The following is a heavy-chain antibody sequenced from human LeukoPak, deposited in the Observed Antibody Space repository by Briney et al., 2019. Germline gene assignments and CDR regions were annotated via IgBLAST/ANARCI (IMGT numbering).Heavy chain of an antibody. Sequence: SQTLSLTCTVSGGSISSGGYYWSWIRQHPGKGLEWIGYICYSGSTYYNPSLKSRVTISVDTSKNQFSLKLSSVTAADTAVYYCARQSDPYYYDSSGYGDYWGQGTLVTVSS. CDR1: GGSISSGGYY. V-gene: IGHV4-30-4*08. CDR3: ARQSDPYYYDSSGYGDY. J-gene: IGHJ4*02. D-gene: IGHD3-22*01. CDR2: ICYSGST.